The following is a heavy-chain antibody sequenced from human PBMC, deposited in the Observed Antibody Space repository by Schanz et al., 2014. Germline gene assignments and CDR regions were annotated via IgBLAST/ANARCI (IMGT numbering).Heavy chain of an antibody. Sequence: EVQLVESGGGLVQPGRSLRLSCAASGFTFDDHAMHWVRQVPGKGLEWVSVIYSGGSTYYADSVKGRFTISRHNSKNTLSLQMNSLRAEDTAVYYCARGSMVRGVIISSAFDYWGQGTLVTVSS. CDR3: ARGSMVRGVIISSAFDY. D-gene: IGHD3-10*01. CDR1: GFTFDDHA. J-gene: IGHJ4*02. V-gene: IGHV3-53*04. CDR2: IYSGGST.